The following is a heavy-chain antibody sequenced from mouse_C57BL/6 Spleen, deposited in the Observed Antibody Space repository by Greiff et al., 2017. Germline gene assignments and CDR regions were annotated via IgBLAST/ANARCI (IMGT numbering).Heavy chain of an antibody. V-gene: IGHV5-12*01. Sequence: EVKVVESGGGLVQPGGSLKLSCAASGFTFSDYYMYWVRQTPEKRLEWVAYISNGGGSTYYPDTVKGRFTISRDNAKHTLYLQMSRLKSEDTAMYYCARHGLGYAMDYWGQGTSVTVSS. CDR2: ISNGGGST. CDR1: GFTFSDYY. D-gene: IGHD4-1*01. CDR3: ARHGLGYAMDY. J-gene: IGHJ4*01.